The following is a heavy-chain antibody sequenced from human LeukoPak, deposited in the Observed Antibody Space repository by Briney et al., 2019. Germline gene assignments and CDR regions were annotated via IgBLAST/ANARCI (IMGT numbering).Heavy chain of an antibody. J-gene: IGHJ4*02. CDR2: IWYDGGNK. CDR1: GFTFSSYG. V-gene: IGHV3-33*01. Sequence: GGSLRLSCAASGFTFSSYGMHWVRQAPGEGLEWVAVIWYDGGNKYYAVSANAPLTISRDNSKNMLYLQMNSLRGEHTAVYYCARDLGYSSSWYDYWGQGPLVTVSS. D-gene: IGHD6-13*01. CDR3: ARDLGYSSSWYDY.